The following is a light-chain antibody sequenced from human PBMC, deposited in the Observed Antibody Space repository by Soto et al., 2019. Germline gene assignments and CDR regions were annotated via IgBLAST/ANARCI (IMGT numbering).Light chain of an antibody. J-gene: IGKJ4*01. V-gene: IGKV1-17*01. Sequence: DIPMTQSPSSLSASVGDRVTITCRASQGIRNDLGWYQQKPGKAPNSLIYAASSLQSGVPSRFSGSGSGTEFTLTISSLQPEDLSTYYGLPHNSYPQLTFGGGPKVEIK. CDR2: AAS. CDR1: QGIRND. CDR3: LPHNSYPQLT.